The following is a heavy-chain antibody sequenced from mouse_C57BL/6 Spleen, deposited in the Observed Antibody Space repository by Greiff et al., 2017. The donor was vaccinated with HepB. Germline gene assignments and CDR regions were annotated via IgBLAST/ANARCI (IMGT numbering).Heavy chain of an antibody. V-gene: IGHV5-6*02. CDR1: GFTFSSYG. J-gene: IGHJ2*01. D-gene: IGHD2-5*01. Sequence: EVMLVESGGDLVKPGGSLKLSCAASGFTFSSYGMSWVRQTPDKRLEWVATISSGGSYTYYPDSVKGRFTISRDNAKNTLYLQMSSLKSEDTAMYYCARHSYYSNYGFDYWGQGTTLTVSS. CDR3: ARHSYYSNYGFDY. CDR2: ISSGGSYT.